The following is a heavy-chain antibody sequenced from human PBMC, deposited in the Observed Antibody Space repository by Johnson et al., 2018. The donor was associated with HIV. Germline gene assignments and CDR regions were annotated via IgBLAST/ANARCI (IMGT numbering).Heavy chain of an antibody. CDR2: ISYDGSNK. D-gene: IGHD3-3*01. Sequence: QMQLVESGGGVVQPGRSLRLSCAASGFTFSTYDMHWVRQAPGKGLEWVAIISYDGSNKYYADSVKGRFTISRDNSKNTLYLQMNSLRAEDTAVFFCVKGSWARALYDFWSGVPDAFDIWGQGTMVTVSS. CDR3: VKGSWARALYDFWSGVPDAFDI. CDR1: GFTFSTYD. V-gene: IGHV3-30*18. J-gene: IGHJ3*02.